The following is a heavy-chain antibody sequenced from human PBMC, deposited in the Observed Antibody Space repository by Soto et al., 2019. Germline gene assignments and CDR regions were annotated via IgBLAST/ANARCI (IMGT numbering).Heavy chain of an antibody. V-gene: IGHV1-18*01. CDR1: GYTFSSYG. J-gene: IGHJ5*02. CDR3: ARDWYPRFDP. D-gene: IGHD6-13*01. CDR2: INPSSGET. Sequence: QIRLVQSGGEVRTPGASVKVSCKASGYTFSSYGITWVRQAPGQGLEWLGWINPSSGETNYAQKFQGRVTVTTDTSTTTGYMELGNLTFDDTAVYYCARDWYPRFDPWGQGTLVTVSS.